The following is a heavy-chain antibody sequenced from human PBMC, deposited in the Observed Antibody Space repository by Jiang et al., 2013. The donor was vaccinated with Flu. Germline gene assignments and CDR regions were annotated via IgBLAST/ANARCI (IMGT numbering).Heavy chain of an antibody. D-gene: IGHD3-3*01. CDR2: ISAYNGNT. CDR3: ARDGLDFWSGYYNY. J-gene: IGHJ4*02. Sequence: PGQGLEWMGWISAYNGNTNYAQKLQGRVTMTTDTSTSTAYMELRSLRSDDTAVYYCARDGLDFWSGYYNYWGQGTLVTVSS. V-gene: IGHV1-18*01.